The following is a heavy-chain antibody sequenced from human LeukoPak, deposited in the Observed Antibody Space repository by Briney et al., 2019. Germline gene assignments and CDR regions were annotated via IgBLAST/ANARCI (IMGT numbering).Heavy chain of an antibody. CDR1: GFTFSSYG. J-gene: IGHJ4*02. V-gene: IGHV3-30*18. CDR2: ISYDGSNK. CDR3: AKDRYYYGSGSYYNGFPDY. D-gene: IGHD3-10*01. Sequence: GGSLRLSCAASGFTFSSYGMHWVRQAPGKGLEWVAVISYDGSNKYYADSVKGRFTISRDNSKNTLYLQMNSLRAEDTAVYYCAKDRYYYGSGSYYNGFPDYWGQGTLVTVSS.